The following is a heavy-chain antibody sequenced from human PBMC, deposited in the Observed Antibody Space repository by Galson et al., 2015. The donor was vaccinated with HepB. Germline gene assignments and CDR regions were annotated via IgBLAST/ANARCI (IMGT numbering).Heavy chain of an antibody. CDR2: INPHSGGT. D-gene: IGHD3-3*01. V-gene: IGHV1-2*02. CDR3: ARSYRFGFTTFGVVIRGEESAQDWFDP. CDR1: GYTFTTYY. Sequence: SVKVSCKASGYTFTTYYLHWLRQAPGQGLEWMGRINPHSGGTNYAQKFQGRVTMTRDTSITTAYMELKRLASKDTAVYYCARSYRFGFTTFGVVIRGEESAQDWFDPWGQGTLVTVSS. J-gene: IGHJ5*02.